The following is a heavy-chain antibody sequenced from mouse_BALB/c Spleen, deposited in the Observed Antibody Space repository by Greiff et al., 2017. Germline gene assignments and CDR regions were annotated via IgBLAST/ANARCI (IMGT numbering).Heavy chain of an antibody. CDR2: ISNGGGST. Sequence: EVQLVESGGGLVQPGGSLKLSCAASGFTFSSYTMSWVRQTPEKRLEWVAYISNGGGSTYYPDTVKGRFTISRDNAKNTLYLQMSSLKSEDTAMYYCARGGYDGYFDYWGQGTTLTVSS. CDR1: GFTFSSYT. J-gene: IGHJ2*01. D-gene: IGHD2-14*01. V-gene: IGHV5-12-2*01. CDR3: ARGGYDGYFDY.